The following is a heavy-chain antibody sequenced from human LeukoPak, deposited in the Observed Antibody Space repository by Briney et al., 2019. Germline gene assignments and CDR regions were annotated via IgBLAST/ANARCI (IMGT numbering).Heavy chain of an antibody. Sequence: GGSLRLSCAASGFTFSDYYMSWVRQAPGKGLEWVSSISGSGSGGSTYYADSVKGRFTISRDNSKNTLYLQMNSLRAEDTAVYYCAKSGYNRFDYWGQGTLVTVSS. J-gene: IGHJ4*02. CDR1: GFTFSDYY. CDR2: ISGSGSGGST. V-gene: IGHV3-23*01. D-gene: IGHD5-24*01. CDR3: AKSGYNRFDY.